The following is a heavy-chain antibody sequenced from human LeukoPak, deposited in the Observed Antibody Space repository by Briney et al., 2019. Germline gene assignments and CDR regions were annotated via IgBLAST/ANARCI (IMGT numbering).Heavy chain of an antibody. CDR2: IKQDGSEK. J-gene: IGHJ4*02. CDR3: VPGSH. D-gene: IGHD1-26*01. V-gene: IGHV3-7*02. Sequence: PGGSLRLACAASGFSFRSYWRNGVRQAPGKGLEWVANIKQDGSEKYYVDSVKGRFTISRDNAKNSLYLQMNSLRAEDTAVYYCVPGSHWGQGTLVTVSS. CDR1: GFSFRSYW.